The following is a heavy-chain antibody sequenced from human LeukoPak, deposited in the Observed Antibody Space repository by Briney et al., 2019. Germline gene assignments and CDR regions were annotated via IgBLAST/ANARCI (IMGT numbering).Heavy chain of an antibody. CDR2: FYYSGSS. V-gene: IGHV4-39*01. CDR1: GGLISSSSYY. J-gene: IGHJ4*02. Sequence: PSETLSLTCTVSGGLISSSSYYWGWIRLPPGKGLGWVGSFYYSGSSYYRPSLKSQVTISVDTSKNQFSLKLSSVPAADTAGYNWARTAGIAVAGSRQYFDFGGQGTRVTVSS. CDR3: ARTAGIAVAGSRQYFDF. D-gene: IGHD6-19*01.